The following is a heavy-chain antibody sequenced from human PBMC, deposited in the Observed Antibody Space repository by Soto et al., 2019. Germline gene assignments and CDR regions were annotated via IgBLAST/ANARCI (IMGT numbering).Heavy chain of an antibody. V-gene: IGHV4-31*03. CDR2: IYYSGST. Sequence: SETLSLTCTVSGGSISSGGYYWSWIRQHPGKGLEWIGYIYYSGSTYYNPSLKSRVTISVDTSKNQFSLKLSSVTAADTAVYYCARAYHYYDILAGYYNGIEWFDHWGQGTLVTVCS. D-gene: IGHD3-9*01. CDR3: ARAYHYYDILAGYYNGIEWFDH. J-gene: IGHJ5*02. CDR1: GGSISSGGYY.